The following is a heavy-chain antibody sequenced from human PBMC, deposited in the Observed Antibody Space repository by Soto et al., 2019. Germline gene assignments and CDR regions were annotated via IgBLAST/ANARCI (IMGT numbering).Heavy chain of an antibody. CDR3: ARSAPFRLSPIPAGKQSYYVISC. J-gene: IGHJ6*03. D-gene: IGHD3-10*02. CDR2: IIPVFGTT. V-gene: IGHV1-69*13. Sequence: VNAACPSSGRTFSIHAISWLRQAPGQRLEWMGGIIPVFGTTNYEQKFQGRVTITADGSTSTAYMELSSLRSADTAVYYCARSAPFRLSPIPAGKQSYYVISCRGNGTTITVSS. CDR1: GRTFSIHA.